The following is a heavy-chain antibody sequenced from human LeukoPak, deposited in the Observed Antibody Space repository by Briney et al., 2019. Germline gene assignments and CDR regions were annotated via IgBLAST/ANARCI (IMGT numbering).Heavy chain of an antibody. D-gene: IGHD6-13*01. J-gene: IGHJ3*02. Sequence: GASVKVSCKASGYTFTSYGISWVRQAPGQGLEWMGGIIPIFGTANYAQKFQGRVTITADESTSTAYMELSSLRSEDTAVYYCARELYTGYSSSWYGAFDIWGQGTMVTVSS. V-gene: IGHV1-69*13. CDR2: IIPIFGTA. CDR1: GYTFTSYG. CDR3: ARELYTGYSSSWYGAFDI.